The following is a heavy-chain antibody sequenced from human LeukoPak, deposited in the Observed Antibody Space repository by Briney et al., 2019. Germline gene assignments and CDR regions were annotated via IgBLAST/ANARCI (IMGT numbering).Heavy chain of an antibody. V-gene: IGHV3-33*01. CDR3: ARDYSLRRQWLVGGY. D-gene: IGHD6-19*01. Sequence: PGGSLRLSCAASGVTFRSYGMHWVRHAPGKGLEWVAVIWYDGSNKYYADSVKGRFTISRDNSKSTLYLQMNSLRAEDTAVYYCARDYSLRRQWLVGGYWGQGTLVTVSS. CDR2: IWYDGSNK. CDR1: GVTFRSYG. J-gene: IGHJ4*02.